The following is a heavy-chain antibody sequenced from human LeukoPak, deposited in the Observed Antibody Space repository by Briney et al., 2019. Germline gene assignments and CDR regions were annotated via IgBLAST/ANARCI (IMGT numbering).Heavy chain of an antibody. Sequence: ASVKVSCKASGYTFTSYYMHWVRQAPGQGLEWMEIINPSGGSTSYAQKFQGRVTMTRDTSTSTVYMELSSLRSEDTAVYYCARLWDSSSSWGKWGHNWFDPWGQGTLVTVSS. D-gene: IGHD6-6*01. CDR3: ARLWDSSSSWGKWGHNWFDP. J-gene: IGHJ5*02. CDR1: GYTFTSYY. V-gene: IGHV1-46*01. CDR2: INPSGGST.